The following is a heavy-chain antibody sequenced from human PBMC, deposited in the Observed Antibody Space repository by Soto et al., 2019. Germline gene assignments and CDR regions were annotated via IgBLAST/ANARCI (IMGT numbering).Heavy chain of an antibody. Sequence: LSLTCTGSGGPITSENYYWGWIRQPPGKGLEWIGYIYHSGSTYYNPSLKSRVTISVDRSKNQFSLKLSSVTAADTAVYYCARGSSGSYRLFDYWGQGTLVTVSS. CDR2: IYHSGST. J-gene: IGHJ4*02. CDR1: GGPITSENYY. CDR3: ARGSSGSYRLFDY. V-gene: IGHV4-30-2*01. D-gene: IGHD1-26*01.